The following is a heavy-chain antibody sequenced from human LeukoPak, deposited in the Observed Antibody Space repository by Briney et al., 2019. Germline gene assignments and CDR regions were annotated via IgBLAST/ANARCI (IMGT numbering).Heavy chain of an antibody. J-gene: IGHJ4*02. V-gene: IGHV1-18*01. CDR2: ISAYNGNT. Sequence: ASVKVSCKASGYTFTSYGISWVRQAPGQGLEWMGWISAYNGNTNYAHKLQGRVTMTTDTSTSTAYMELRSLRSDDTAVYYCARIRNYYDSSGQGLGFDYWGQGTLVTVSS. CDR3: ARIRNYYDSSGQGLGFDY. D-gene: IGHD3-22*01. CDR1: GYTFTSYG.